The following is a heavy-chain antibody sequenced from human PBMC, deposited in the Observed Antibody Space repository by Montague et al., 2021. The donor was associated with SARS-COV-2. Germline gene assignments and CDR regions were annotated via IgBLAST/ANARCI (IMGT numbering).Heavy chain of an antibody. V-gene: IGHV3-7*03. CDR3: VRPRSGFDY. CDR2: INQNGSEK. J-gene: IGHJ4*02. D-gene: IGHD3-3*01. Sequence: SLSLSCAASGFPFSHYWMNLIRQAPGKGLEWVGNINQNGSEKYYGDSVKGRFTISRDNARHSLYLQMDSLRVEDTALYYCVRPRSGFDYWGQGTLVTVSS. CDR1: GFPFSHYW.